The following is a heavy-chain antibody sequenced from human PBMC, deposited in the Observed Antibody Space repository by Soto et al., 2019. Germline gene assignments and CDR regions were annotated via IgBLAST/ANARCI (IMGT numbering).Heavy chain of an antibody. CDR3: ARGRYGDY. CDR1: GYTFTSYG. V-gene: IGHV1-18*01. Sequence: QVHLVQSGDEVKKPGASVKVSCKASGYTFTSYGITWVRQAPGQGLEWMGWISAHNGNTDYAQKLQGRVIVTRDTYTSTDYMELRSLRSDDTAVYYCARGRYGDYWGQGALVTVSS. D-gene: IGHD1-1*01. CDR2: ISAHNGNT. J-gene: IGHJ4*02.